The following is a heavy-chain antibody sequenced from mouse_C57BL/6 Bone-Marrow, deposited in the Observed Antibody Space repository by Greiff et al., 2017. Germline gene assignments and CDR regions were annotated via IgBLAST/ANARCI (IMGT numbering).Heavy chain of an antibody. CDR2: IDPSDSYT. D-gene: IGHD2-3*01. J-gene: IGHJ4*01. V-gene: IGHV1-69*01. CDR3: ARSGDGYPYAMDY. CDR1: GYTFTSYW. Sequence: QVQLQQPGAELVMPGASVKLSCKASGYTFTSYWMHWVKQRPGQGLEWIGEIDPSDSYTNYNQKFKGKSTLTVAKSSSTAYMQLSSLTSEDSAVYYCARSGDGYPYAMDYWGQGTSVTVSS.